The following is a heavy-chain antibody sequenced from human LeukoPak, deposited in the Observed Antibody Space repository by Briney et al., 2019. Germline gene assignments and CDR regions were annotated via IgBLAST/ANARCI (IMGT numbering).Heavy chain of an antibody. V-gene: IGHV3-7*01. CDR2: IKEDGSDK. D-gene: IGHD5-18*01. Sequence: QXPXXXLEWVANIKEDGSDKYYVDSVKGRFTISRDNAKNSLYLQMNSLRVEDTAVYYCARDDGIRTVDYWGQGALVTVSS. CDR3: ARDDGIRTVDY. J-gene: IGHJ4*02.